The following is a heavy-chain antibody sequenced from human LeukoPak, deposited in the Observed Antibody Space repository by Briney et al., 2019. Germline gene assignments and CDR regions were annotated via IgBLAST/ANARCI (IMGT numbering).Heavy chain of an antibody. CDR2: ISYDGSNK. CDR1: AFTFSSYG. V-gene: IGHV3-30*03. Sequence: GGSLRLSCAASAFTFSSYGMHWVRQAPGKGLEWVAVISYDGSNKYYADSVKGRFTISRDNSKNTLYLQMNSLRAEDTAVYYCARGDYDFWSGYYDFDYWGQGTLVTVSS. D-gene: IGHD3-3*01. J-gene: IGHJ4*02. CDR3: ARGDYDFWSGYYDFDY.